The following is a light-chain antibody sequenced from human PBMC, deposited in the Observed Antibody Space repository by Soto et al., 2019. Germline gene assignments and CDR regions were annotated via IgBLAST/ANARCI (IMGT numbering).Light chain of an antibody. CDR2: TAS. V-gene: IGKV1-39*01. CDR1: QSVSNH. CDR3: QQTYSSPPGA. Sequence: DIQMTQSPSSLSASVEDRVIITCRASQSVSNHLNWYQQKPGKAPKVLIYTASSLQSGAPSRFSGSGSGTDFTLSIGRLQPEDFATYYCQQTYSSPPGAFGQGTKVDIK. J-gene: IGKJ1*01.